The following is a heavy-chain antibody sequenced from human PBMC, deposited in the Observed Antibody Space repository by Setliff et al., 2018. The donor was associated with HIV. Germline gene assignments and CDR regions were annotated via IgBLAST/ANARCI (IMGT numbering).Heavy chain of an antibody. V-gene: IGHV4-39*01. CDR2: ISYTGST. CDR3: ARLTRITTAGH. J-gene: IGHJ4*02. Sequence: PSETLSLTCTVPGGSINRSNYYWGWIRQPPGKGLEWIGTISYTGSTNYNPSLKSRVTISVDTSKNQFSLKLNSVTAADTAVYYCARLTRITTAGHWGQGTLVTVSS. D-gene: IGHD6-13*01. CDR1: GGSINRSNYY.